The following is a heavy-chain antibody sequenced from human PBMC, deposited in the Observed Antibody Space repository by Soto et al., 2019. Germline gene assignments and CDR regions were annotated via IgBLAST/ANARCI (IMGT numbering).Heavy chain of an antibody. J-gene: IGHJ4*02. D-gene: IGHD6-19*01. CDR1: GFDASVNF. CDR2: INNAGST. Sequence: GGSLRLSCAASGFDASVNFMTWVRQAPGTGLEWVSTINNAGSTFYADSVKGRFTISGDNSKNTLYLQMNSLRAEDTAVYYCARVSSGWYRTYFDYWGQGTLVTVSS. CDR3: ARVSSGWYRTYFDY. V-gene: IGHV3-66*01.